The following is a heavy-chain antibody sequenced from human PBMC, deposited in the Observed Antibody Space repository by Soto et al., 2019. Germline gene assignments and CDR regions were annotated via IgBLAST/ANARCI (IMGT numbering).Heavy chain of an antibody. CDR2: IWSDGSNK. CDR1: GFTFSSYG. Sequence: PGGSLRLSCAASGFTFSSYGMHWVRQAPGKGLEWVAVIWSDGSNKYYGDSVKGRFTISRDNSKNTLYLQMNSLRAEDTAVYYCAREFWSGPFDYWGQGTLVTVSS. V-gene: IGHV3-33*01. J-gene: IGHJ4*02. D-gene: IGHD3-3*01. CDR3: AREFWSGPFDY.